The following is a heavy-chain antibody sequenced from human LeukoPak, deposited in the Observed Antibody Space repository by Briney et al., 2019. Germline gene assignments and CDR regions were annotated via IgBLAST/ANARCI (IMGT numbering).Heavy chain of an antibody. J-gene: IGHJ4*02. CDR3: ARVRGLGSCLFDY. CDR1: GGSISSGSYY. V-gene: IGHV4-61*02. D-gene: IGHD3-10*01. Sequence: SETLSLTCTVSGGSISSGSYYWSWIRQPAGKGLEWIGRIYTSGSTNYNPSLKSRVTISVDTSKNQFSLKLSSVTAADTAVYYCARVRGLGSCLFDYWGQGTLVTVSS. CDR2: IYTSGST.